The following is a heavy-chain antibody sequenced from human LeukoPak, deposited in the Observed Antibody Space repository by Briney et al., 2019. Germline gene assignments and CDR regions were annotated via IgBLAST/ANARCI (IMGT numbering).Heavy chain of an antibody. Sequence: SETLSLTCTVSGGSISSSSYYWGWIRQPPGKGLEWIGSIYYSGSTYYSPSLKSRVTISVDTSKNQFSLKLSSVTAADTAVYYCASPLDGGYDFRFDYWGQGTLVTVSS. CDR1: GGSISSSSYY. J-gene: IGHJ4*02. D-gene: IGHD5-12*01. V-gene: IGHV4-39*01. CDR3: ASPLDGGYDFRFDY. CDR2: IYYSGST.